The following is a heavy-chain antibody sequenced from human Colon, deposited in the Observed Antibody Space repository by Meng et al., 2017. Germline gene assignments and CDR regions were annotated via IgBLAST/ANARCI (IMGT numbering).Heavy chain of an antibody. Sequence: QSGPVLVKSSHTHSLTCALAGDSVSSKTAVWNWIRQSPSRGLEWLGRTYYRAKWNHDYAESLRGRITINPDTSNNQISLQLNSVTPEDTAVYYCTRGLEFYRFEYWGQGTLVTVSS. CDR2: TYYRAKWNH. V-gene: IGHV6-1*01. CDR3: TRGLEFYRFEY. J-gene: IGHJ4*02. CDR1: GDSVSSKTAV. D-gene: IGHD3-16*02.